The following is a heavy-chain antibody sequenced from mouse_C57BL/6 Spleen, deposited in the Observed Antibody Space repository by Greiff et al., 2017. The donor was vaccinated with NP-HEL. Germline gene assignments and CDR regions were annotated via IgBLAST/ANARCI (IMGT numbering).Heavy chain of an antibody. Sequence: EADGGLVQPKGSLQLSCAASGFSFNTYAMNWVRQAPGKGLEWVARIRSKSNNYATYYADSVKDRFTISRDDSESMLYLQMNNLKTEDTAMYYCVRQDDYDDFDYWGQGTTLTVSS. D-gene: IGHD2-4*01. CDR1: GFSFNTYA. V-gene: IGHV10-1*01. J-gene: IGHJ2*01. CDR2: IRSKSNNYAT. CDR3: VRQDDYDDFDY.